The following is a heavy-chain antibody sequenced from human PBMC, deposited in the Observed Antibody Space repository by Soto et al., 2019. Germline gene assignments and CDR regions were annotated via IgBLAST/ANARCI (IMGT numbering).Heavy chain of an antibody. V-gene: IGHV4-34*01. CDR2: INHSGST. CDR3: ARGLRSGSYSSPFDY. CDR1: GGSFSGYY. J-gene: IGHJ4*02. D-gene: IGHD3-10*01. Sequence: PSETLSLTCAVYGGSFSGYYWSWIRQPPGKGLEWIGEINHSGSTNYNPSLKSRVTISVDTSKNQFSLKLSSVTAADTAVYYCARGLRSGSYSSPFDYWGQGTLVTVS.